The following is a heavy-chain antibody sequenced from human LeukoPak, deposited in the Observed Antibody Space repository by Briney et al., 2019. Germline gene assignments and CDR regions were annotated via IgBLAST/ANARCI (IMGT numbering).Heavy chain of an antibody. D-gene: IGHD6-19*01. Sequence: ASVKASCKASGYTFTSYDINWVRQATGQGLEWMGWMNPNSGNTGYAQKFQGRVTMTRNTSISTAYMELSSLRSEDTAVYYCASFSSGLGSYGMDVWGQGTTVTVSS. CDR2: MNPNSGNT. CDR1: GYTFTSYD. V-gene: IGHV1-8*01. J-gene: IGHJ6*02. CDR3: ASFSSGLGSYGMDV.